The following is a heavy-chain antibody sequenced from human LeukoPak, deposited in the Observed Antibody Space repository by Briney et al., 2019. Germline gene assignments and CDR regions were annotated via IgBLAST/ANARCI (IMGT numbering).Heavy chain of an antibody. CDR1: GFTFSSYA. J-gene: IGHJ1*01. CDR2: ISGSGGST. Sequence: GGSLRLSCAASGFTFSSYAMSWVRQAPGRGLEWVSAISGSGGSTYYADSVKGRFTISRDNSKNTLYLQMNSLRAEDTAVYYCAKGRHRPEYFQHWGQGTLVTVSS. V-gene: IGHV3-23*01. CDR3: AKGRHRPEYFQH.